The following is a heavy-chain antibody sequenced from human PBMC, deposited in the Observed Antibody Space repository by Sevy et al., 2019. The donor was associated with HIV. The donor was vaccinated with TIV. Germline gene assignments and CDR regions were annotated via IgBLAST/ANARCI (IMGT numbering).Heavy chain of an antibody. CDR2: ISAYNGNT. V-gene: IGHV1-18*01. CDR1: GYTFTSYG. Sequence: ASVKVSCKASGYTFTSYGISWVRQAPGQGLEWMGWISAYNGNTNYAQKLQGRVTMTTDTSTSTAYMELRSLRSDDPAVYYCARSSPRVSSSWPDFDYWGQGTLVTVSS. D-gene: IGHD6-13*01. CDR3: ARSSPRVSSSWPDFDY. J-gene: IGHJ4*02.